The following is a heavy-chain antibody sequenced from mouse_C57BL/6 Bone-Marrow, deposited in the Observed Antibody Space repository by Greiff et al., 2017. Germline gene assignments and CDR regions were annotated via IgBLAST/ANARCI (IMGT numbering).Heavy chain of an antibody. V-gene: IGHV1-72*01. Sequence: QVQLQQPGAELVKPGASVKLSCKASGYTFTSYWMHWVKQRPGRGLEWIGRIGPNSGGTKYNEKFKSKATLTVDKPASTAYMQLSSLTSEDSAVYYCARWVYYAMDYWGQGTSVTVSS. CDR1: GYTFTSYW. CDR3: ARWVYYAMDY. J-gene: IGHJ4*01. CDR2: IGPNSGGT.